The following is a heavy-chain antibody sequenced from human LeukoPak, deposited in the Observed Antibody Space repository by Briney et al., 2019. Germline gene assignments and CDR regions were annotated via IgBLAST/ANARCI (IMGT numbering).Heavy chain of an antibody. CDR2: VFYTGDT. D-gene: IGHD5-24*01. Sequence: PSETLSLTCTVSGDSINSLDLWSWVRQPPGKGLEWIGSVFYTGDTYYSPPLKSRVTLSVDTSKNHFSLRLTSVTAADAAVYYCARVLRDGHNDPFDNWGQGTLVTVSS. CDR1: GDSINSLDL. J-gene: IGHJ3*02. V-gene: IGHV4-39*01. CDR3: ARVLRDGHNDPFDN.